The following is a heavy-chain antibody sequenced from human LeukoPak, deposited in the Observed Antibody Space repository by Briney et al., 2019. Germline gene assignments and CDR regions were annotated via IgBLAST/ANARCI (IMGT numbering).Heavy chain of an antibody. D-gene: IGHD6-19*01. CDR3: ARSEAVAGTFDYFDY. V-gene: IGHV1-18*04. CDR1: GYTFTGYY. CDR2: ISAYNGNT. J-gene: IGHJ4*02. Sequence: ASVKVSCKASGYTFTGYYMHWVRQAPGQGLEWMGWISAYNGNTNYAQRLQGRVTMTTDTSTSTAYMELRSLRSDDTAVYYCARSEAVAGTFDYFDYWGQGTLVTVSS.